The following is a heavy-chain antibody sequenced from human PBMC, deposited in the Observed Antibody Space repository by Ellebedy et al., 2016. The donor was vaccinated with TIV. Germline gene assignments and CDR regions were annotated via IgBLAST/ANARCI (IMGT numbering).Heavy chain of an antibody. CDR1: GFTFSSYG. J-gene: IGHJ5*02. V-gene: IGHV3-30*18. CDR2: ISYDGSNK. Sequence: GESLKISXAASGFTFSSYGMHWVRQAPGKGLEWVAVISYDGSNKYYADSVKGRFTISRDNSKNTLYLQMNSLRAEDTAVYYCAKGSPGSHFDPWGQGTLVTVSS. CDR3: AKGSPGSHFDP. D-gene: IGHD7-27*01.